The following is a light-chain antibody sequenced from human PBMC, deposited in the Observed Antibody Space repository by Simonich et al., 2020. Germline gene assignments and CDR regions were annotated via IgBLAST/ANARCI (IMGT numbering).Light chain of an antibody. CDR3: QQFNSYPRT. CDR2: DAS. J-gene: IGKJ3*01. V-gene: IGKV1-13*02. Sequence: AIQLTQSQSSLSASVGDRVTITCRASKGISSALAWYQKKPGKAPKLLIYDASSLESGVPSRFSGSGSGTDFTLTISSLQPEDFATYYCQQFNSYPRTFGPGTKVDIK. CDR1: KGISSA.